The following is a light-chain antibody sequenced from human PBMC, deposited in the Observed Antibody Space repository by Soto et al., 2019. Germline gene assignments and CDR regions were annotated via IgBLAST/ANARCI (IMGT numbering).Light chain of an antibody. V-gene: IGLV1-40*01. Sequence: QSVLTQPPSVSGAPGQRVTISCTGSSSNIGAGYDVHWYQQLPGTSPKLLIYSNSNRPSGVPDRFSGSKSGTSASLAITGLQAEDEADYYCSSYTISNTLPFVFGTGTKVTVL. CDR1: SSNIGAGYD. CDR3: SSYTISNTLPFV. CDR2: SNS. J-gene: IGLJ1*01.